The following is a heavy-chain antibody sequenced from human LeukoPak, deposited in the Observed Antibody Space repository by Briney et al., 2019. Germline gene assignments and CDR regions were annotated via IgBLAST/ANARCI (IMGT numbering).Heavy chain of an antibody. CDR1: GFTFSSCG. D-gene: IGHD2-8*01. Sequence: PGGSLRLSCATSGFTFSSCGMHWVRQAPGKGLEWVALIWYDGSSQYYADSVKGRFTISRDDSKNTLYLQMNSLTAEDTAVYYCAKSSSGLGLNEYFDLWGRGTLVTVSS. CDR3: AKSSSGLGLNEYFDL. J-gene: IGHJ2*01. CDR2: IWYDGSSQ. V-gene: IGHV3-33*06.